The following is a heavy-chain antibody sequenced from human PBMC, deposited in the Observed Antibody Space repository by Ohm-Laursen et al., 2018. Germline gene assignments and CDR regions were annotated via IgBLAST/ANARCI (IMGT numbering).Heavy chain of an antibody. CDR3: AREDWNYYFDY. J-gene: IGHJ4*02. CDR2: IYYSGST. D-gene: IGHD1-7*01. Sequence: SETLSLTCIVSGGSISSYYWSWIRQPPGKGLEWIGYIYYSGSTNYNPSLKSRVTISVDTSKNQFSLKLSSVTAADTAVYYCAREDWNYYFDYWGQGTLVTVSS. V-gene: IGHV4-59*01. CDR1: GGSISSYY.